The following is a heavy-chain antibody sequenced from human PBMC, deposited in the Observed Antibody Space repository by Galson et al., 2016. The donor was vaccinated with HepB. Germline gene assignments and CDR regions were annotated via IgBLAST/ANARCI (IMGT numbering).Heavy chain of an antibody. D-gene: IGHD3-10*01. J-gene: IGHJ4*02. Sequence: SLRLSCAASGFPFSKYAMSWVRQAPGKGLEWVSAVSGGGGSTYYADSVQGRFTVSRDNSKNLLYLQMNSLRAEDTAIYFRAKEALIWFGESVFDSWGRGTLVTVSS. CDR3: AKEALIWFGESVFDS. CDR1: GFPFSKYA. CDR2: VSGGGGST. V-gene: IGHV3-23*01.